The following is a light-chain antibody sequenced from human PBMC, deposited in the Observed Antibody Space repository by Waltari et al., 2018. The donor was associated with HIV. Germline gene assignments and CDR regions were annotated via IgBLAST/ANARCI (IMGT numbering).Light chain of an antibody. V-gene: IGLV2-11*01. CDR2: DVS. Sequence: QSALTQPRSVSGSPGQSVTISCTGRSSDVGGYKYVSWYEQHPVKAPKLMIYDVSKRPSGVPDRFSGSKSGNTASLTISGLQAEDEADYYCCSYAGSYSYVFGTGTKVTVL. CDR3: CSYAGSYSYV. CDR1: SSDVGGYKY. J-gene: IGLJ1*01.